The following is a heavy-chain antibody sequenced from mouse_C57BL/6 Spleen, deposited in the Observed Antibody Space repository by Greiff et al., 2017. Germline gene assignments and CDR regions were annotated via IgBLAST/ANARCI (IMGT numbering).Heavy chain of an antibody. V-gene: IGHV8-12*01. CDR2: IYLDDDK. CDR1: GFSLSTSGMG. J-gene: IGHJ2*01. CDR3: ARDLITAADYVDY. D-gene: IGHD1-1*01. Sequence: QVTLKESGPGILQSSPTLSLTCSFSGFSLSTSGMGVSWIRQPTGKGLEWLAHIYLDDDKRYNPSLKSRLTISKDTSRNQVFLKVTSVDTAATATYYCARDLITAADYVDYWGQGTTLTVSS.